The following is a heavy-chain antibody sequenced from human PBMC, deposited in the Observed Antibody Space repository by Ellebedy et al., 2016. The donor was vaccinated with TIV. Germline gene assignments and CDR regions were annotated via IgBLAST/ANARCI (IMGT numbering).Heavy chain of an antibody. CDR1: GFDVSSYF. V-gene: IGHV3-66*01. CDR3: VKDRGDIIRDFDY. CDR2: LYPDAKT. J-gene: IGHJ4*02. D-gene: IGHD2-21*02. Sequence: GGSLRLSCAASGFDVSSYFMSWIRQAPGKGLEWVSVLYPDAKTNYTDSVNGRFIVSRDSSKNTLYLQMNSLTAEDTAVYYCVKDRGDIIRDFDYWGQGTLVTVSS.